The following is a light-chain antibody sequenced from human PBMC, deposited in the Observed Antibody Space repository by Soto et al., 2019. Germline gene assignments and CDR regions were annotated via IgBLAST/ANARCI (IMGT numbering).Light chain of an antibody. V-gene: IGKV1-5*01. CDR3: QQYNNYSWT. Sequence: DLQRTQSPSTLSASAGARVAITCRASQSISSWLAWYQQKPGRAPKLLIYDASTLEGGVPSRFSGSGSGTEVTLTISSLQPDDFATYYCQQYNNYSWTFGQGTKVDIK. J-gene: IGKJ1*01. CDR1: QSISSW. CDR2: DAS.